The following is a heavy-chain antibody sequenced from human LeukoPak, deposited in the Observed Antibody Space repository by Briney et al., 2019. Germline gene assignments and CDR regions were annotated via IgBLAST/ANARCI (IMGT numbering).Heavy chain of an antibody. V-gene: IGHV3-23*01. D-gene: IGHD3-10*01. CDR1: RFTFSSYV. CDR2: ISGSGGST. CDR3: ASCGITMVRGVKYYYYYMDV. J-gene: IGHJ6*03. Sequence: GGSLRLSCAASRFTFSSYVMSWVRQAPGKGLEWVSAISGSGGSTYYADSVKGRFTISRDNSKNTLYLQMNSLRAEDTAVYYCASCGITMVRGVKYYYYYMDVWGKGTTVTASS.